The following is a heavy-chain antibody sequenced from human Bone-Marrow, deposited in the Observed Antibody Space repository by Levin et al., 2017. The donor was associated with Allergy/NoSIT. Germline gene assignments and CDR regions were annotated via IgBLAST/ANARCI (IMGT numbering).Heavy chain of an antibody. CDR2: VIPLYGTS. CDR3: ARDTGLYCSSISDYCYVGFDY. Sequence: AASVKVSCKASGGTLSSYAISWVRQAPGQGLEWMGGVIPLYGTSNYAQKFQGRVTISADESTNTAYMELSSLRSEDTAVYYCARDTGLYCSSISDYCYVGFDYWGQGTLVTVSS. V-gene: IGHV1-69*13. D-gene: IGHD2-2*01. J-gene: IGHJ4*02. CDR1: GGTLSSYA.